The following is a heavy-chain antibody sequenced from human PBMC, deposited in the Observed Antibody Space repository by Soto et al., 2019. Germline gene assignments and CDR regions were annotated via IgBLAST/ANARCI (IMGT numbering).Heavy chain of an antibody. CDR1: GFTFSSYG. CDR2: IWYDGSNK. V-gene: IGHV3-33*01. CDR3: ARDKGDTAMVTQVLYYFDY. D-gene: IGHD5-18*01. Sequence: GGSLRLSCAASGFTFSSYGMHWVRQAPGKGLEWVAVIWYDGSNKYYADSVKGRFTISRDNSKNTLYLQMNSLRAEDTAVYYCARDKGDTAMVTQVLYYFDYWGQGTLVTVSS. J-gene: IGHJ4*02.